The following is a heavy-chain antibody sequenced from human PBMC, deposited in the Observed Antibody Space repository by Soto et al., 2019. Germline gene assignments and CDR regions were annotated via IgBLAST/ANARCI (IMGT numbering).Heavy chain of an antibody. Sequence: PGGSLRLSCAASGFTFTNVAMTWVRQAPGKGLEWVSSITDSGGTTDYADSVKGRFTISRDNSKSTLYLQMNNLRADDTAVYYCAKLYWNPRYFDYWGQRARVTVSS. V-gene: IGHV3-23*01. J-gene: IGHJ4*02. D-gene: IGHD1-1*01. CDR3: AKLYWNPRYFDY. CDR1: GFTFTNVA. CDR2: ITDSGGTT.